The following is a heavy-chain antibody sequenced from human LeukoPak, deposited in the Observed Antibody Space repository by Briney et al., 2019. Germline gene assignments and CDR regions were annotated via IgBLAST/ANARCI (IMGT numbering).Heavy chain of an antibody. J-gene: IGHJ4*02. D-gene: IGHD4-11*01. CDR3: ARGNSHSFDY. V-gene: IGHV3-74*01. Sequence: GGSLRLSCAASGFTLSSYWMHWVRQTPGKGPVWVSRINSDGSSTSYADSVKGRFTISRDNAKNTLYLQMNSLRAEDTAVYYCARGNSHSFDYWGKGAQVTVSS. CDR2: INSDGSST. CDR1: GFTLSSYW.